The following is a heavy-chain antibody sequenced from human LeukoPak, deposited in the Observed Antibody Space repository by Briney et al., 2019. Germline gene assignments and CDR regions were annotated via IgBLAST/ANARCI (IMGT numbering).Heavy chain of an antibody. CDR1: GFIFSSYA. CDR2: ISSNGGST. V-gene: IGHV3-64*04. Sequence: GGSLRLSCAASGFIFSSYAMHWVRQAPGKGLEYVSAISSNGGSTYYADSVKGRFTISRDNSKNTLYLQMNSLRAEDAAIYYCAKGRTGFSYGYGIDYWGQGTLVTVSS. D-gene: IGHD5-18*01. J-gene: IGHJ4*02. CDR3: AKGRTGFSYGYGIDY.